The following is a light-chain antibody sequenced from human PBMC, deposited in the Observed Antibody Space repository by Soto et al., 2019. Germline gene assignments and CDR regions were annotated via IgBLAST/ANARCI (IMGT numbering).Light chain of an antibody. Sequence: QSVLTQPASVSGSPGQSITISCTGTSSDVGSYNLVSWYQQHPGKAPKLMIYEGSKRPSGVSNRFSGSKSGNTASLTISGLQAEDEADYSCCSYAGSSTLHVVFGGGTKLTVL. V-gene: IGLV2-23*03. CDR1: SSDVGSYNL. J-gene: IGLJ2*01. CDR2: EGS. CDR3: CSYAGSSTLHVV.